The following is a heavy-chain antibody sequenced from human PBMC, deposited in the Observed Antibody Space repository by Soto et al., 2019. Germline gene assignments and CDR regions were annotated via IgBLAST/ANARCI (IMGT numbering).Heavy chain of an antibody. CDR3: ARESGPGWSI. D-gene: IGHD2-15*01. J-gene: IGHJ3*02. CDR2: IYYSGRT. CDR1: GGSISSGGYY. V-gene: IGHV4-31*03. Sequence: QVQLQESGPGLVKPSQTLSLTCTVSGGSISSGGYYWSWIRQHPGKALEWIGYIYYSGRTYYNPSLKSRVTIPVDTSKNQFSLKLSSVTAADTAGYYCARESGPGWSIWGQGTMVTVSS.